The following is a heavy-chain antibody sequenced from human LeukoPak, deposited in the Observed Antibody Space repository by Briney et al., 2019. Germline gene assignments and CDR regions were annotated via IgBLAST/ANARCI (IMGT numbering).Heavy chain of an antibody. D-gene: IGHD3-10*01. CDR3: ASGMVRGALPFNY. V-gene: IGHV3-30*02. CDR2: IEYDGSSK. CDR1: GFTFSDYG. Sequence: GGSLRLSCAASGFTFSDYGMHWARQAPGRGLEWVTFIEYDGSSKYYADSVKGRFTISRDNSKNTLYLQMNSLRAEDTAVYYCASGMVRGALPFNYWGQGTLVTVSS. J-gene: IGHJ4*02.